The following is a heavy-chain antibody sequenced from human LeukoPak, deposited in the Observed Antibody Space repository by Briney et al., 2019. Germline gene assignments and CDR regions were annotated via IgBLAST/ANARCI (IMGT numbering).Heavy chain of an antibody. J-gene: IGHJ5*02. D-gene: IGHD6-13*01. V-gene: IGHV3-7*01. CDR1: GFTFSSYW. Sequence: PGGSLRLSCAASGFTFSSYWMTWVRQAPGKGLEWVANIKQDGSEKYYVDSVKGRFTISRDNAKNSLYLQMNSLRAEDTAVYYCARGYSSSWYGCDWFDPWGQGTLVTVSS. CDR2: IKQDGSEK. CDR3: ARGYSSSWYGCDWFDP.